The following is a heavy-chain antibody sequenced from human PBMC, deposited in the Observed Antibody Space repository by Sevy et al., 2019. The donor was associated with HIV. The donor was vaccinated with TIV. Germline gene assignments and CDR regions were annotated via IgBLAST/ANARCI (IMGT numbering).Heavy chain of an antibody. CDR2: INPNSGGT. Sequence: ASVKVSCKASGYTFTGYYMHWVRQAPGQGLEWMGWINPNSGGTNYAQTFQGRVTMSRDTSISTAYKELSRLRSDDTAVYYCARAIKAAAGTRWFDPWGQGTLVTVSS. D-gene: IGHD6-13*01. J-gene: IGHJ5*02. V-gene: IGHV1-2*02. CDR3: ARAIKAAAGTRWFDP. CDR1: GYTFTGYY.